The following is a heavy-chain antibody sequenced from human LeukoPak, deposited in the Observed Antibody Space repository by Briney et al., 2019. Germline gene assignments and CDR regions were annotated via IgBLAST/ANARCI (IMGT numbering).Heavy chain of an antibody. CDR3: AKDVARYCSSTSCYSAFDI. D-gene: IGHD2-2*02. V-gene: IGHV3-23*01. J-gene: IGHJ3*02. Sequence: GGSLRLSCAASGFTFSNYGMSWVRQAPGKGLEWVSAISGSGGSTYSADSVKDRFTISRDNSKNTLYLQMNSLRVEDTAVYYCAKDVARYCSSTSCYSAFDIWGQGTMVTVSS. CDR1: GFTFSNYG. CDR2: ISGSGGST.